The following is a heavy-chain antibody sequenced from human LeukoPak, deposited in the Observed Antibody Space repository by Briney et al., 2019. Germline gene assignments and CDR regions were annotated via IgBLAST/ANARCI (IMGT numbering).Heavy chain of an antibody. Sequence: PSETLSLTCTVSGGSICSYYWSWIRQPPGKGLEWIGYIYYSGSTNYNPSLKSRVTISVDTSKNQFSLKLSSVTAADTAVYYCAREEVGATGYYGMDVWGQGATVTVSS. D-gene: IGHD1-26*01. CDR1: GGSICSYY. V-gene: IGHV4-59*01. CDR3: AREEVGATGYYGMDV. J-gene: IGHJ6*02. CDR2: IYYSGST.